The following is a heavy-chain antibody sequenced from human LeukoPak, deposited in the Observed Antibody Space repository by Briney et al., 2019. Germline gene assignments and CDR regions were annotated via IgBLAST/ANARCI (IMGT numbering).Heavy chain of an antibody. CDR3: AKEVRGMVYFQH. D-gene: IGHD2-8*01. V-gene: IGHV3-23*01. Sequence: GGSLRLSCAASGFTFGSYAMYWVRQAPGKGLEWVSGISGSGGSTFYADSVKGRFTISRDNSENTVYLQMNSLRVEDTAVYYCAKEVRGMVYFQHWGQGTLVTVSS. CDR2: ISGSGGST. CDR1: GFTFGSYA. J-gene: IGHJ1*01.